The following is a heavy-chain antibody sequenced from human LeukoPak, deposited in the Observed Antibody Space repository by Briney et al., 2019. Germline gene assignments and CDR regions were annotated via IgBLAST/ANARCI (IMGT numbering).Heavy chain of an antibody. CDR3: ARDGVGATAFDI. J-gene: IGHJ3*02. Sequence: GGSLRLSCAASGFTFSSHWMSWVRQAPGKGLEWVANIKQDGNEKYYVDSVEGRFTISRDNAKNSLYLQMNSLRAEDTAVYYCARDGVGATAFDIWGQGTMVTVSS. CDR2: IKQDGNEK. D-gene: IGHD1-26*01. V-gene: IGHV3-7*01. CDR1: GFTFSSHW.